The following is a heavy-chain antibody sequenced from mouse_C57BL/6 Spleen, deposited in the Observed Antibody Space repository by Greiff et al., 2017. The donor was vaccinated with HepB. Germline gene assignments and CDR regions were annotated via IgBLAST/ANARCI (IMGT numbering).Heavy chain of an antibody. Sequence: QVQLQQSGAELARPGASVKLSCKASGYTFTSYGISWVKQSTGQGLEWIGEIYPRSGNTYYNEKFKGKATLTADKSSSTAYMELRSLTSEDSAVYFCARGGYERAMDYWGQGTSVTVSS. J-gene: IGHJ4*01. V-gene: IGHV1-81*01. CDR1: GYTFTSYG. CDR3: ARGGYERAMDY. CDR2: IYPRSGNT. D-gene: IGHD2-2*01.